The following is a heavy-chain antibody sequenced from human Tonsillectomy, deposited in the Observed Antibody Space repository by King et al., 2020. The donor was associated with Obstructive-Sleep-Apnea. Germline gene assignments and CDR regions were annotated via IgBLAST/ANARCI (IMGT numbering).Heavy chain of an antibody. CDR3: ARVYVSTSSGGHPDY. CDR1: GFTFSSYA. J-gene: IGHJ4*02. Sequence: VQLVESGGGVVQPGRSLRLSCAASGFTFSSYAMHWVRQAPGKGLEWVAVISYDGSNKYYADSVKGRFTISRDNSKNTPYLQMNSLRAEDTAVYSCARVYVSTSSGGHPDYWGQGTLVTVSS. CDR2: ISYDGSNK. V-gene: IGHV3-30*04. D-gene: IGHD6-6*01.